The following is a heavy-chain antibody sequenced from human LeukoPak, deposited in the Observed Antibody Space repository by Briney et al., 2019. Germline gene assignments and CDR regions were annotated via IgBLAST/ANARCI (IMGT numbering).Heavy chain of an antibody. CDR3: ASAYCSSTSCYPGFDY. J-gene: IGHJ4*02. CDR1: GGSISSGSYY. D-gene: IGHD2-2*01. Sequence: PSETLSLTCLVSGGSISSGSYYWSWIRQPAGKGLEWFGRIYTSGSTNYNPSLKTRVTISVDTSKNQFSLKLSSVTAADTAVYYCASAYCSSTSCYPGFDYWGQGTLVTVSS. V-gene: IGHV4-61*02. CDR2: IYTSGST.